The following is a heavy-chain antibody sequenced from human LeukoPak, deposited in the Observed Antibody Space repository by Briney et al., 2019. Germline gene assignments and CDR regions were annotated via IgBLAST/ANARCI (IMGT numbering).Heavy chain of an antibody. CDR1: GGSISSYY. D-gene: IGHD3-3*01. V-gene: IGHV4-4*07. CDR2: IYTSGST. J-gene: IGHJ5*02. CDR3: ARDRNDFWSGYSSNWFDP. Sequence: SETLSLTCTVSGGSISSYYWSWIRQPAGKGLEWIGRIYTSGSTNYNPSLKSRVTMSVDTSKNQFSLKLSSVTAADTAVYYCARDRNDFWSGYSSNWFDPWGQGTLVTASS.